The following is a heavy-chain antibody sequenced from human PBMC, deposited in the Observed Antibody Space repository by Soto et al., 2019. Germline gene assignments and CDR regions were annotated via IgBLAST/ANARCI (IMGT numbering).Heavy chain of an antibody. D-gene: IGHD3-22*01. CDR3: AVDDYSYYYDSSVSKALGY. V-gene: IGHV3-33*01. CDR1: GFTFSSYG. CDR2: IWYDGSNK. J-gene: IGHJ4*02. Sequence: QPGGSLRLSCAASGFTFSSYGMPWVRQAPGKGLEWVAVIWYDGSNKYYADSVKGRFTIYRDNSKNTLYLQMNSLRAEDTAVYYCAVDDYSYYYDSSVSKALGYWGQGTLVTVSS.